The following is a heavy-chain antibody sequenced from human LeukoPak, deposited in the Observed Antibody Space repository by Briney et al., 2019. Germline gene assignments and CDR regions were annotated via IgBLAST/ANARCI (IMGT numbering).Heavy chain of an antibody. CDR3: ASSPNFDWFDY. CDR2: ISSSSSYI. V-gene: IGHV3-21*01. D-gene: IGHD3-9*01. Sequence: GGSLRLSCAASGFTFSSYSMNWVRQPPGKGLEWVSSISSSSSYIYYADSVKGRFTISRDNAKNSLYLQMNSLRAEDTAVYYCASSPNFDWFDYWGQGTLVTVSS. J-gene: IGHJ4*02. CDR1: GFTFSSYS.